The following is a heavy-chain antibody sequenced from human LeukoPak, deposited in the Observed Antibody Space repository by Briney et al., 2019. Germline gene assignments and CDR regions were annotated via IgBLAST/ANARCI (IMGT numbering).Heavy chain of an antibody. CDR2: IYYSGST. J-gene: IGHJ4*02. D-gene: IGHD1-26*01. Sequence: SETLSLTCTVSGGSITSDYWSWIRQPPGKGLEWIGYIYYSGSTNYNPSLKSRVTISVDTSKNQFSLKLSSVTAADTAVHYCASRSKWEHIDYWGQGTLVTVSS. CDR3: ASRSKWEHIDY. V-gene: IGHV4-59*01. CDR1: GGSITSDY.